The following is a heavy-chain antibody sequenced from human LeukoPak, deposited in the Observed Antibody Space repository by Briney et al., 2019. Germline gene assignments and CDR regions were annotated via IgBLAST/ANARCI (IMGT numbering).Heavy chain of an antibody. CDR2: IYYSGST. Sequence: SETLSLTCTVSGGSISSYYWSWIRQPPGKGLEWIGYIYYSGSTNYKPSLKSRVTISVETSKNQFSLKLRSVTAADTAVYYCARDNPYGSGTDYWGQGSLVTVSS. CDR3: ARDNPYGSGTDY. D-gene: IGHD3-10*01. J-gene: IGHJ4*02. V-gene: IGHV4-59*01. CDR1: GGSISSYY.